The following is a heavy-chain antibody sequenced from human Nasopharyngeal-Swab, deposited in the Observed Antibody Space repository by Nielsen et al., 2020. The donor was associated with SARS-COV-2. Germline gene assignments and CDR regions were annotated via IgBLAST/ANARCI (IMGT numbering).Heavy chain of an antibody. CDR1: GWSFNGFY. CDR3: ARAGRVGDAYTGLDV. Sequence: GSLRLSCSVSGWSFNGFYWNWIRQAPGKGLEWIGEINHNERTNYNPSLKSRIAMLVDTSNNQVSLKVSSVSAGDTAVYYCARAGRVGDAYTGLDVWGQGTTVTVSS. J-gene: IGHJ6*02. D-gene: IGHD5-24*01. CDR2: INHNERT. V-gene: IGHV4-34*01.